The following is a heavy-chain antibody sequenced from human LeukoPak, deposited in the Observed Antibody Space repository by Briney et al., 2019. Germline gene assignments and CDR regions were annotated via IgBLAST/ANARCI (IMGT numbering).Heavy chain of an antibody. CDR3: ARDRGQSYFDY. CDR2: IYYDGSNQ. CDR1: GFTFRNYG. D-gene: IGHD3-10*01. V-gene: IGHV3-33*01. Sequence: GRSLRLSCATSGFTFRNYGMHWVRQAPGKGLEWVAIIYYDGSNQYYADSVKGRFTISRDNSKNTLYPQLNSLRAEDTAMYYCARDRGQSYFDYWGQGTLVTVSS. J-gene: IGHJ4*02.